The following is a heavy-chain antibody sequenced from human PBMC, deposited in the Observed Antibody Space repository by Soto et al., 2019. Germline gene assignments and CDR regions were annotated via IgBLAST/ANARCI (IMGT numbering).Heavy chain of an antibody. D-gene: IGHD3-22*01. CDR2: ISSSSSYT. V-gene: IGHV3-11*06. Sequence: PGGSLRLSCAASGFTFSDYYMSWIRQAPGKGLEWVSYISSSSSYTNYADSVKGRFTISRDNAKNSLYLQMNSLRAEDTAVYYCARAEGDSSGYYYPEYFQHWGQGTLVTVSS. CDR3: ARAEGDSSGYYYPEYFQH. J-gene: IGHJ1*01. CDR1: GFTFSDYY.